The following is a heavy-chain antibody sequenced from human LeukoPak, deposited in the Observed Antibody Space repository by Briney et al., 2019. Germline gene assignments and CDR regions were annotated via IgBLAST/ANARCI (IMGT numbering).Heavy chain of an antibody. Sequence: SETLSLTCTVSGGSISSGDYYWSWIRQHPGKGLEWIGYIYYSGSTYYNPSLKSRVTISVDTSKNQFSLKLSSVTAADTAVYYCARDRSIYGSGVFDPWGQGTLVTVSS. CDR2: IYYSGST. D-gene: IGHD3-3*01. CDR1: GGSISSGDYY. J-gene: IGHJ5*02. CDR3: ARDRSIYGSGVFDP. V-gene: IGHV4-31*03.